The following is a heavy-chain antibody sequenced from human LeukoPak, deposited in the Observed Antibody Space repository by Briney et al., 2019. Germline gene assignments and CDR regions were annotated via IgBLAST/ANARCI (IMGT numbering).Heavy chain of an antibody. Sequence: GGSLRLPCAASGFTVSSNYISWVRQAPGKGLEWVSVIYSGGGTNYADSVKGRFTISRDNSKNTLYLQMNSLRAEDTAVYYCARASSGWPDDAFDIWGQGTMVTVSS. CDR1: GFTVSSNY. J-gene: IGHJ3*02. V-gene: IGHV3-53*05. CDR3: ARASSGWPDDAFDI. D-gene: IGHD6-19*01. CDR2: IYSGGGT.